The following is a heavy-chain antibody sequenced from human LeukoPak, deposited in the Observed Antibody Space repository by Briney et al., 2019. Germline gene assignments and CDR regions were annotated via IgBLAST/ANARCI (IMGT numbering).Heavy chain of an antibody. J-gene: IGHJ4*02. CDR3: ARVDSYDSGWFDY. CDR1: AFTFSRNW. D-gene: IGHD6-19*01. Sequence: PGGSLRLSCAASAFTFSRNWMSWVRQAPGKGLEWVANINQGGSATYYVDSVKGRLTISRDNAKNSLYLQMNSLRAEDTAVYYCARVDSYDSGWFDYWGQGTLVTVSS. V-gene: IGHV3-7*04. CDR2: INQGGSAT.